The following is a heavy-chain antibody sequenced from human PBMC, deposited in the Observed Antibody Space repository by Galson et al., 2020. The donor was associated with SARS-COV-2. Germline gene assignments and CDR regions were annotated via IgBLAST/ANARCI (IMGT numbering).Heavy chain of an antibody. D-gene: IGHD3-22*01. CDR2: ISWNSGSI. J-gene: IGHJ6*02. V-gene: IGHV3-9*01. Sequence: SLKISCAASGFTFSSYGMHWVRQAPGKGLEWVSGISWNSGSIGYADSVKGRFTISRDNAKNSLYLQMNSLRAEDTALYYCAKDEGYYDSRSYGMDVWGQGTTVTVSS. CDR3: AKDEGYYDSRSYGMDV. CDR1: GFTFSSYG.